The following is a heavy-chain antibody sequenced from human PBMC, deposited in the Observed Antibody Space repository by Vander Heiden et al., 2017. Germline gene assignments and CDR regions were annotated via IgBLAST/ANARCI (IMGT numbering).Heavy chain of an antibody. CDR2: IYWNDDK. J-gene: IGHJ4*02. V-gene: IGHV2-5*01. CDR3: AHRADTAMVLGVWFDY. CDR1: GFSLSTSGVG. Sequence: QITLKESGPTLVKPTQTLTLTCTFSGFSLSTSGVGVGWIRQPPGKALEWLALIYWNDDKRYSPSLKSRLTITKDTSKNQVVLTMTNMDPVDTATYYCAHRADTAMVLGVWFDYWGQGTLVTVSS. D-gene: IGHD5-18*01.